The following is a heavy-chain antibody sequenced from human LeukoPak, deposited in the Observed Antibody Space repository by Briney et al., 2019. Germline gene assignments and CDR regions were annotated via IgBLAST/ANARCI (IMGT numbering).Heavy chain of an antibody. CDR1: GGSISSNNW. Sequence: PSGTLSLTCAVSGGSISSNNWWSWVRQPPGKGLEWIGEIYHSGSTNYNPSLKSRVTISVDTSKNQFSLKLSSVTAADTAVYYCARGDTLYSSGWAYYFDYWGQGTLVTVSS. D-gene: IGHD6-19*01. V-gene: IGHV4-4*02. CDR2: IYHSGST. J-gene: IGHJ4*02. CDR3: ARGDTLYSSGWAYYFDY.